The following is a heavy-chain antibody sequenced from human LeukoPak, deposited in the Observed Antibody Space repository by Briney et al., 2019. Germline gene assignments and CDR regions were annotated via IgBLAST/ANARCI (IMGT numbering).Heavy chain of an antibody. Sequence: GGSLRLSCAASGFTFSSYSMNWVRQAPGKGLEWVSSISSSSSYIYYADSVKGRFTISRDNAKNSLYLQMNSLRAEDTAVYYCARGVLGYYYYMDVWGKGTTVTVSS. CDR2: ISSSSSYI. CDR3: ARGVLGYYYYMDV. V-gene: IGHV3-21*04. J-gene: IGHJ6*03. D-gene: IGHD3-16*01. CDR1: GFTFSSYS.